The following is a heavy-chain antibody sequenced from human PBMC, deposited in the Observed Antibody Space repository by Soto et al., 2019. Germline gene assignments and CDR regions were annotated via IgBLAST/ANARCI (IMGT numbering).Heavy chain of an antibody. CDR2: ISYDGTEK. CDR1: GFTFSSYG. V-gene: IGHV3-30*03. J-gene: IGHJ4*02. D-gene: IGHD1-1*01. Sequence: GGSLRLSCAASGFTFSSYGMHWVRQAPGKGLEWVAVISYDGTEKYHADSVKDRFTISRDNSKNTLYLQVNSLRAEDTAVYYCARKPETGTTVPFDYWGQGTLVTVSS. CDR3: ARKPETGTTVPFDY.